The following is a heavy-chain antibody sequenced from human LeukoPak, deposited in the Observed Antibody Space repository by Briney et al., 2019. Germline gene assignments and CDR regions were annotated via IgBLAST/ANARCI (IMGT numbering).Heavy chain of an antibody. CDR2: VSTSGGVT. J-gene: IGHJ4*02. CDR1: GFTFNNYA. CDR3: ARQVGYCSDGNCYFDY. Sequence: GGSLRLSCAASGFTFNNYAMSWVRQASGKGLEWVSAVSTSGGVTYYADSVKGRFTISRDNSKNTLYLQMNSPRAEDTAVYYCARQVGYCSDGNCYFDYWGQGTLVTVSS. D-gene: IGHD2-15*01. V-gene: IGHV3-23*01.